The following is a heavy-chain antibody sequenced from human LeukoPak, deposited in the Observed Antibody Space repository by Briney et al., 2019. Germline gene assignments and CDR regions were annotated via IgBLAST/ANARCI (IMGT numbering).Heavy chain of an antibody. V-gene: IGHV3-23*01. CDR3: AKGSISRYYYDSSGNSGDY. CDR2: ISRSGGST. J-gene: IGHJ4*02. Sequence: PGGSLRLSCAASGFTFSSYGMSWVRQAPGKGLEWVSSISRSGGSTHYADSVKGRFTISRDNSKNTLYLQMNSLRAEDTAVYYCAKGSISRYYYDSSGNSGDYWGQGTLVTVSS. D-gene: IGHD3-22*01. CDR1: GFTFSSYG.